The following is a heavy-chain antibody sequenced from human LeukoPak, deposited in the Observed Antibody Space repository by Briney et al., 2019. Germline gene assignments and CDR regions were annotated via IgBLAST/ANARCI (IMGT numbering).Heavy chain of an antibody. V-gene: IGHV2-70*04. D-gene: IGHD3-22*01. CDR1: GFSLSTSGMR. CDR3: ARDYYDSSGFDY. J-gene: IGHJ4*02. Sequence: SGPTLVNPTQTLTLTCTFPGFSLSTSGMRVSWIRQPPGKALEWLARIDWDDDKFYSTSLKTRLTIPKDTSKNQVVLTMTNMDPVDTATYYCARDYYDSSGFDYWGQGTLVTVSS. CDR2: IDWDDDK.